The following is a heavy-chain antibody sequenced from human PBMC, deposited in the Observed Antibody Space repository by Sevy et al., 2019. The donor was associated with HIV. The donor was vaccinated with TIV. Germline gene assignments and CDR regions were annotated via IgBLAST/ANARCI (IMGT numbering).Heavy chain of an antibody. D-gene: IGHD2-15*01. CDR3: AKHEAATPYYYYGMDV. CDR1: GFTFSSYG. CDR2: ISYDGSNK. J-gene: IGHJ6*02. Sequence: WGSLRLSCAASGFTFSSYGMHWVRQAPGKGLEWVAVISYDGSNKFYADSVKGRFTISRDNSKSTLYLQMNSLRADDTAVYYCAKHEAATPYYYYGMDVWGQGTPVTVSS. V-gene: IGHV3-30*18.